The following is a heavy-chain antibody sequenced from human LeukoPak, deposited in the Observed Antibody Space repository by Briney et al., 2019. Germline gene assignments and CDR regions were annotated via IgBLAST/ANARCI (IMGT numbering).Heavy chain of an antibody. CDR2: IYHSGPT. V-gene: IGHV4-34*01. CDR3: ATGGGIAVAHA. Sequence: SETLSLTCAVYGGSFSGYYWGWIRQPPGKGLEWIASIYHSGPTYYNPSLKSRVTIFVHTSNNQFSLKLSSVTAADTAAYYCATGGGIAVAHAWGQGIVVTVSS. CDR1: GGSFSGYY. J-gene: IGHJ4*02. D-gene: IGHD6-19*01.